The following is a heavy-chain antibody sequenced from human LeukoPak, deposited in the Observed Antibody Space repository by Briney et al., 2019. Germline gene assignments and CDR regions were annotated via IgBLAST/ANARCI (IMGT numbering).Heavy chain of an antibody. Sequence: SETLSLTCAVYGGSFSGYYWSWIRQPPGKGLEWIGEINHSASTNYNPSLKSRVTISVDTSKNQFSLKRSSVTAADTAVYYCARGLSSSRRTYYYYYMDVWGKGTTVTVSS. V-gene: IGHV4-34*01. CDR2: INHSAST. J-gene: IGHJ6*03. CDR3: ARGLSSSRRTYYYYYMDV. D-gene: IGHD6-13*01. CDR1: GGSFSGYY.